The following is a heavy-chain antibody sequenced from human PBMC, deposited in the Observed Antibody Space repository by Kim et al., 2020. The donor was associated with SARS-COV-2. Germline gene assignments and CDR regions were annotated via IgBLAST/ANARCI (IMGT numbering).Heavy chain of an antibody. V-gene: IGHV4-59*13. Sequence: SETLSLTCTVSGGSISSYYWSWIRQPPGKGLEWIGYIYYSGSTNYNPSLKSRVTISVDTSKNQFSLKLSSVTAADTAVYYCARVRLAARPVSWYFDLWGRGTLVTVSS. D-gene: IGHD6-6*01. CDR2: IYYSGST. CDR3: ARVRLAARPVSWYFDL. J-gene: IGHJ2*01. CDR1: GGSISSYY.